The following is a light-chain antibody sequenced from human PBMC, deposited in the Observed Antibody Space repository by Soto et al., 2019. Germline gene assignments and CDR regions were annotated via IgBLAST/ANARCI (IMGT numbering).Light chain of an antibody. J-gene: IGKJ4*01. Sequence: DIQMTQSPSTLSASVGDRVTITCRASQSISSWLAWYQQKAGKAPKLLIYKASSLESGVPSRFSGSGSGTEFTLTISSLQPDDFATYYCQQYNSYSPLTFGGGTKVDI. V-gene: IGKV1-5*03. CDR2: KAS. CDR3: QQYNSYSPLT. CDR1: QSISSW.